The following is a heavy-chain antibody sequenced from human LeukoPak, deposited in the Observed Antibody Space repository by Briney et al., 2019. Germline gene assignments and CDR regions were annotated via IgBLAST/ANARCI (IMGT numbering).Heavy chain of an antibody. CDR2: ISSTSSYK. CDR3: ARDGAAAGNDAFDI. D-gene: IGHD6-13*01. CDR1: GFTFSSYS. Sequence: GGSLRLSCAASGFTFSSYSMTWVRQAPGKGLEWVSSISSTSSYKYYADSVKGRFPISRDNAKNSLYLQMNSLRAEDTAVYYCARDGAAAGNDAFDIWGQGTLSPSPQ. J-gene: IGHJ3*02. V-gene: IGHV3-21*01.